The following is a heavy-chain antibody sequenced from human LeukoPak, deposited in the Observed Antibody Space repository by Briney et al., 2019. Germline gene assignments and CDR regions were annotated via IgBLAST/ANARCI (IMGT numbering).Heavy chain of an antibody. Sequence: GGSLRLSCAASGFTFSSYGMHWVRQAPGKGLEWVAVIWYDGSNKYYADSVKGRFTISRDNSKNTLSLQMNSLRAEDTAVYYCAKDGDIVLMVYAKSHPSWGQGTLVTVSS. J-gene: IGHJ5*02. CDR2: IWYDGSNK. V-gene: IGHV3-33*06. CDR3: AKDGDIVLMVYAKSHPS. D-gene: IGHD2-8*01. CDR1: GFTFSSYG.